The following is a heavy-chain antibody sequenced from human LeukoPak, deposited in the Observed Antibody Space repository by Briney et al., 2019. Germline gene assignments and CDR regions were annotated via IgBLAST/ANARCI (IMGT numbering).Heavy chain of an antibody. CDR1: GGTFSSYA. Sequence: SVKVSCKASGGTFSSYAISWVRQAHGQGLEWMGRIIPIFGTANYAQKFQGRVTITTDESTSTAYMELSSLRSEDTAVYYCARDAIAASLSSYWGQGTLVTVSS. CDR2: IIPIFGTA. D-gene: IGHD6-6*01. CDR3: ARDAIAASLSSY. J-gene: IGHJ4*02. V-gene: IGHV1-69*05.